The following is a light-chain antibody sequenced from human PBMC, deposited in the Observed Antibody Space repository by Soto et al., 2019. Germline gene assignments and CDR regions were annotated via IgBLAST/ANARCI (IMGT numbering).Light chain of an antibody. V-gene: IGKV3-20*01. CDR2: GAS. CDR1: QSVSSSY. J-gene: IGKJ2*01. CDR3: QQYGSSPYT. Sequence: EIVLTQSPGTLSLSPGERATLSCRARQSVSSSYLAWYQQKPGRAPRLIIYGASDRATGIPDRFSGSGSGTDFTLTISRLEPEDFAVYYCQQYGSSPYTFGQGTKLEIK.